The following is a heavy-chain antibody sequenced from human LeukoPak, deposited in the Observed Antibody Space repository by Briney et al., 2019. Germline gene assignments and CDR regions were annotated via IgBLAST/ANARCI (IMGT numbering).Heavy chain of an antibody. D-gene: IGHD6-13*01. CDR2: IWYDGSNK. CDR3: ARDRGYSSSWYEGQNWFDP. J-gene: IGHJ5*02. CDR1: GFTFSSYG. Sequence: PGRSLRLSCAASGFTFSSYGMHWVRQAPGKGLEWVAVIWYDGSNKYYADSVKGRFTISRDNSKNTLYLQMNSLRAEDTAVYYCARDRGYSSSWYEGQNWFDPWGQGTLVTVSS. V-gene: IGHV3-33*01.